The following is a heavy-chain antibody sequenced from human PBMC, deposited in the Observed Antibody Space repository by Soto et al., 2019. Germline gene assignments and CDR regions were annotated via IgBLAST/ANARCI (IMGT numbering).Heavy chain of an antibody. D-gene: IGHD6-19*01. CDR1: GASTTTKTW. V-gene: IGHV4-4*02. J-gene: IGHJ4*02. CDR3: ARVGVEDAVAGAFEY. CDR2: LSHSGRT. Sequence: SQTLSLTSAVSGASTTTKTWWSWVRQPPGKGLEWIGALSHSGRTNYNTSLKSRVTIPADKPKNQISLNVNSVPAAHTAVNYRARVGVEDAVAGAFEYWGRGSLVTVSS.